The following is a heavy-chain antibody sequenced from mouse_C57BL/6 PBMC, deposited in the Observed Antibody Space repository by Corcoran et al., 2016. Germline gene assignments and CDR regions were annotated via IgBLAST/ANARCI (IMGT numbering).Heavy chain of an antibody. J-gene: IGHJ4*01. CDR2: IYPGSGNT. CDR1: GYTFTDYY. CDR3: ARRSNGYNAMDY. V-gene: IGHV1-76*01. Sequence: QVQLKQSGAELVRPGASVKLSCKASGYTFTDYYINWVKQRPGQGLEWIARIYPGSGNTYYNEKIKGKATLTAEKSSSTAYMQLSSLTSEDSAVYFCARRSNGYNAMDYWGQGTSVTVSS.